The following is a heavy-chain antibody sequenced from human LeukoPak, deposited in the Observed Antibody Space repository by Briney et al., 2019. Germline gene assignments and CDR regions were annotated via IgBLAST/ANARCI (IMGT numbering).Heavy chain of an antibody. J-gene: IGHJ6*02. Sequence: PGGSLRLSCAASGFIFSDHYMSWIRQAPGKGLEWISYITSSGSNTYYADSVKGRFTISRDNAKKSLYLQMNSLRAEDTALYYCAKDIFSDQLYYYYGMDVWGQGTTVTVSS. CDR1: GFIFSDHY. CDR3: AKDIFSDQLYYYYGMDV. V-gene: IGHV3-11*01. CDR2: ITSSGSNT. D-gene: IGHD2-15*01.